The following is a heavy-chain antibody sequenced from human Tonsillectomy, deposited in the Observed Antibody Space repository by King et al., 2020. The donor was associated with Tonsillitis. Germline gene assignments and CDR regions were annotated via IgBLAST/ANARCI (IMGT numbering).Heavy chain of an antibody. Sequence: VQLVESGGGLVQPGGSLRLSCAASGFTFSTYAMSWVRQAPGKGLEWVSAISGSGFSTYYADSVKGRFTISRDNSKNTLYLQMSSLIAEDTAVYYCKAPGGELVVVDAFDIWGQGTMVTVSS. CDR1: GFTFSTYA. D-gene: IGHD1-26*01. J-gene: IGHJ3*02. CDR3: KAPGGELVVVDAFDI. V-gene: IGHV3-23*04. CDR2: ISGSGFST.